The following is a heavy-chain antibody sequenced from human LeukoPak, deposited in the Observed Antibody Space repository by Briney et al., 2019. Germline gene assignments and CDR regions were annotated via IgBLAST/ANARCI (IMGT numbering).Heavy chain of an antibody. V-gene: IGHV3-73*01. CDR2: IRSKANSYAT. CDR1: GFTFRGSA. J-gene: IGHJ6*02. D-gene: IGHD3-22*01. CDR3: TRPNYYDSSGPPLGPYYYYGMDV. Sequence: PGGSLRLSCAASGFTFRGSAMHWVRQASGKGLEWVGRIRSKANSYATAYAASVKGRFTISRDDSKNTAYLQMNSLKTEDTAVYYCTRPNYYDSSGPPLGPYYYYGMDVWGQRTTVTVSS.